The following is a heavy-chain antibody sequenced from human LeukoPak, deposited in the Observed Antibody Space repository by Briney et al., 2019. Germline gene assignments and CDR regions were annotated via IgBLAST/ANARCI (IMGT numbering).Heavy chain of an antibody. CDR2: ISGSGGST. CDR1: GFTFSSYA. D-gene: IGHD3-10*01. CDR3: AKALHYYGSGSYGDY. J-gene: IGHJ4*02. Sequence: GGSLRLSCAASGFTFSSYAMSWVRQAPGKGLEWVSAISGSGGSTYYADSVKGGFTISRDNYKNTLYLQMNSLRAEDTAVYYCAKALHYYGSGSYGDYWGQGTLVTVSS. V-gene: IGHV3-23*01.